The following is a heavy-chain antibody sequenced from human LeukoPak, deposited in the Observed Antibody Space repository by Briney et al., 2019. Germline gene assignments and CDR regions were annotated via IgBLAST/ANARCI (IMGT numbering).Heavy chain of an antibody. D-gene: IGHD2-2*01. Sequence: PSETLSLTCTVSGGSISTYYWSWIRQPAGKGLEWIGRIYTSGSTNHNPSLKSRVTMSVDTSKNQFSLKLSSVTAADTAVCYCARDDCSSTSCYFGKYGMDVWGQGTTVTVSS. CDR3: ARDDCSSTSCYFGKYGMDV. CDR2: IYTSGST. CDR1: GGSISTYY. J-gene: IGHJ6*02. V-gene: IGHV4-4*07.